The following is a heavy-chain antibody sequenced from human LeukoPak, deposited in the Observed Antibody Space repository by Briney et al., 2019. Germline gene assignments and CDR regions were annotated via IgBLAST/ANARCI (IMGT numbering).Heavy chain of an antibody. D-gene: IGHD6-19*01. CDR1: GFTFSGSA. V-gene: IGHV3-21*01. CDR2: ISSSSSYM. Sequence: GGSLRLSCAASGFTFSGSAMSWVRQAPGKGLEWVSSISSSSSYMFYADSVRGRFTISRDNAKNSLYLQMNSLRAEDTAVYYCARDRGSGWHTFDYWGQGTLVTVSS. CDR3: ARDRGSGWHTFDY. J-gene: IGHJ4*02.